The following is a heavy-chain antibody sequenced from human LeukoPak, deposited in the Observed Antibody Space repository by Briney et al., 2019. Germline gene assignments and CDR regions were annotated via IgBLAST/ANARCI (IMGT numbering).Heavy chain of an antibody. V-gene: IGHV4-31*03. CDR3: ARVGYYYYGMDV. CDR1: GGSISSGGYY. J-gene: IGHJ6*02. CDR2: IYYSGST. Sequence: SQTLSLTCTVSGGSISSGGYYWSWLRQHPGKGLEWIGYIYYSGSTYYNPSLKSRVTISVDTSKNQFSLKLSSVTAADTAVYYCARVGYYYYGMDVWGQGTTVTVSS. D-gene: IGHD3-16*01.